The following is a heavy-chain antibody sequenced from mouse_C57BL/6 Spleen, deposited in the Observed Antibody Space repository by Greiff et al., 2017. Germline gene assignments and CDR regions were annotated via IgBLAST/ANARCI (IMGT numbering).Heavy chain of an antibody. D-gene: IGHD4-1*01. CDR1: GYTFTSYW. J-gene: IGHJ4*01. CDR3: ARRRTGTVYYAMDY. Sequence: QVQLQQPGAELVMPGASVKLSCKASGYTFTSYWMHWVKQRPGQGLEWIGEIDPSDSYTNYNQKFKGKSTLTVDKSSSTAYMQLSSLTSEDSAVYYGARRRTGTVYYAMDYWGQGTSVTVSS. CDR2: IDPSDSYT. V-gene: IGHV1-69*01.